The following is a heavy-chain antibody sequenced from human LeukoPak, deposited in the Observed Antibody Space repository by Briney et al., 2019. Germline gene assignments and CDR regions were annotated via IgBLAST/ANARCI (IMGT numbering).Heavy chain of an antibody. Sequence: GGSLRLSCAASGFSISSYYMSWVRQAPGKGLEWVANINQDGSEKNYVESVKGRFTISRDNAKNSLDLQMNSLRGEDTAVFYCARVLSNSRYAVVDYWGQGTLVTVSS. D-gene: IGHD6-25*01. CDR3: ARVLSNSRYAVVDY. J-gene: IGHJ4*02. CDR2: INQDGSEK. CDR1: GFSISSYY. V-gene: IGHV3-7*01.